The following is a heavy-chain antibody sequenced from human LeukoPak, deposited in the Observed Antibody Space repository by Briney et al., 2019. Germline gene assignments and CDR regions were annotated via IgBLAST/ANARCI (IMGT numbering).Heavy chain of an antibody. D-gene: IGHD2-2*01. CDR3: AIDQRTSSIKGAFDI. J-gene: IGHJ3*02. CDR2: ISASGGST. Sequence: PGGSLRLSCAASGFTFSSYAMTWVRQAPGKGLEWVSGISASGGSTYYAASVKGRFTVSRDKSRNTLSLQMDSLGAEDTAVYYCAIDQRTSSIKGAFDIWGQGTMVTVPS. V-gene: IGHV3-23*01. CDR1: GFTFSSYA.